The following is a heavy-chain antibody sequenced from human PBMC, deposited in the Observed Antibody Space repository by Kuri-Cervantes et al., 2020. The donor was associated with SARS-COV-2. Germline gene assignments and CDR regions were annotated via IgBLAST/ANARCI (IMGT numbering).Heavy chain of an antibody. J-gene: IGHJ6*02. D-gene: IGHD6-13*01. CDR2: IKSKTDGGTT. V-gene: IGHV3-15*01. CDR1: GFTFGDYA. Sequence: GGSLRLSCTASGFTFGDYAMSWVRQAPGKGLEWVGFIKSKTDGGTTDYAAPVKGRFTISRDDSKNTLYLQMNSLKTEDTAVYYCTTVAGIAAAGTSYYYGMDVWGQGTTVTVSS. CDR3: TTVAGIAAAGTSYYYGMDV.